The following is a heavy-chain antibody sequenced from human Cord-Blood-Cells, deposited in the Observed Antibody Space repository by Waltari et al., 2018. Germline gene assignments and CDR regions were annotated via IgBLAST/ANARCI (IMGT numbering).Heavy chain of an antibody. Sequence: QVQLQQWGAGLLKPSETLSLTCAVYGGSFSGYYWSWIRQPPGKGLGLIGEINKSGSTNYNPSLKSRFTISVDTSKNQFSLKLSSVTAADTAVYYCARGGRYCSSTSCQNNWFDPWGQGTLVTVSS. D-gene: IGHD2-2*01. CDR3: ARGGRYCSSTSCQNNWFDP. CDR1: GGSFSGYY. CDR2: INKSGST. V-gene: IGHV4-34*01. J-gene: IGHJ5*02.